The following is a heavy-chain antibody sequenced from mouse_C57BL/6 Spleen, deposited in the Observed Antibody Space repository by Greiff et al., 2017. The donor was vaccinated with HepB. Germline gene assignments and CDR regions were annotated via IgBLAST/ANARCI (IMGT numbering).Heavy chain of an antibody. CDR3: ARGGYYYGSSYVYFDV. CDR1: GYTFTSYW. D-gene: IGHD1-1*01. V-gene: IGHV1-61*01. Sequence: VQLQQPGAELVRPGSSVKLSCKASGYTFTSYWMDWVKQRPGQGLEWIGNIYPSDSETHYNQKFKDKATLTVDKSSSTAYMQLSSLTSEDSAVYYCARGGYYYGSSYVYFDVWGTGTTVTVSS. CDR2: IYPSDSET. J-gene: IGHJ1*03.